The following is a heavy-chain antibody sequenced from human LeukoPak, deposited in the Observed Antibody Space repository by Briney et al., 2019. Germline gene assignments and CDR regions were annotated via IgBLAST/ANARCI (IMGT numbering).Heavy chain of an antibody. D-gene: IGHD2-21*01. CDR1: GGSFSGYY. J-gene: IGHJ6*03. CDR3: ARGRGESGYYYYYMDV. Sequence: SETLSLTCAVYGGSFSGYYWSWIRQPPGKGLEWIGEINHSGSTNYNPSLKSRVTISVDTSKNQFSLKLSSVTAADTAVYYCARGRGESGYYYYYMDVWGKGTTVTISS. CDR2: INHSGST. V-gene: IGHV4-34*01.